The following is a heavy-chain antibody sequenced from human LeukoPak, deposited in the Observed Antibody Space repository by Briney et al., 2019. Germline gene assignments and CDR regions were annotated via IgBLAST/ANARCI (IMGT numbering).Heavy chain of an antibody. CDR2: IRSKAYGGTT. Sequence: QTGGSLRLSCTASGFTFGDYAMSWVRQAPGKGLEWVGFIRSKAYGGTTDYAAPVKGRFTISRDDSKNTLYLQMNSLKTEDTAVYYCTTAPDILTGYHYYYYMDVWGKGTTVTVSS. CDR3: TTAPDILTGYHYYYYMDV. J-gene: IGHJ6*03. CDR1: GFTFGDYA. D-gene: IGHD3-9*01. V-gene: IGHV3-49*04.